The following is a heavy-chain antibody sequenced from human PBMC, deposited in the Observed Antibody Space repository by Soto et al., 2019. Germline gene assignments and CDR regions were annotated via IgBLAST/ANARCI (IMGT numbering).Heavy chain of an antibody. Sequence: QVQLVQSGAEVKKPGSSVKVSCKASGGTFSSYAISWVRQAPGQGLEWMGGIIPIFGTANYAQKFQGRVTITADESTRTAYMELSSLRSEDTAVYYCASKGVVVVAAKAPYYYYGMDVWGQGTTVTVSS. CDR1: GGTFSSYA. V-gene: IGHV1-69*01. CDR3: ASKGVVVVAAKAPYYYYGMDV. J-gene: IGHJ6*02. D-gene: IGHD2-15*01. CDR2: IIPIFGTA.